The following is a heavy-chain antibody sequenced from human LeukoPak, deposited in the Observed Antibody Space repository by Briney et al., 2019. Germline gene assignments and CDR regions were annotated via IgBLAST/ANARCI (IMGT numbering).Heavy chain of an antibody. D-gene: IGHD5/OR15-5a*01. J-gene: IGHJ4*02. CDR1: GFTFSSYS. Sequence: GGSLRLSCGASGFTFSSYSMNWVRQAPGKGLEWVSSINNVASHIYYAHSVKGRFTISRDNAKNSLYLQMNSLSDEDTAVYYCARDPTQYLRYGHFDYWGQGTLVTVSS. CDR3: ARDPTQYLRYGHFDY. CDR2: INNVASHI. V-gene: IGHV3-21*01.